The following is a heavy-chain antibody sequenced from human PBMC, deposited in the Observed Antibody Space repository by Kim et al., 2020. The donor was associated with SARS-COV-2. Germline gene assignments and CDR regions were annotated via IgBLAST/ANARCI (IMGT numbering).Heavy chain of an antibody. Sequence: TYDADSGKGRFTISRDNSKTTLYLQMNSLRAEDTAVYYCARDLGDYGMDVWGQGTTVTVSS. V-gene: IGHV3-53*01. D-gene: IGHD3-16*01. CDR2: T. J-gene: IGHJ6*02. CDR3: ARDLGDYGMDV.